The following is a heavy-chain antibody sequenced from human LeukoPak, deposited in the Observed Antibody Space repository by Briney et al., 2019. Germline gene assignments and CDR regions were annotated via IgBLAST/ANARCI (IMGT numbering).Heavy chain of an antibody. CDR2: ISSSSSTI. Sequence: GGSLRLSCAASGFTFSSYGMHWVRQAPGKGLEWVSYISSSSSTIYYADSVKGRFTISRDNAKNSLYLQMNSLRAEDTAVYYCAGLYGDYGFEAYYYYGMDVWGQGTTVTVSS. CDR3: AGLYGDYGFEAYYYYGMDV. J-gene: IGHJ6*02. D-gene: IGHD4-17*01. CDR1: GFTFSSYG. V-gene: IGHV3-48*04.